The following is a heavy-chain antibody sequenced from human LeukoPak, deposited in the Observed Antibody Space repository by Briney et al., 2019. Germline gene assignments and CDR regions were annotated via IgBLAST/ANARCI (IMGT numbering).Heavy chain of an antibody. J-gene: IGHJ3*02. V-gene: IGHV1-18*01. Sequence: ASVKVSCKASGYIFSIYSISWVRQAPGQGLEWMVWISAYNGDTNYVQKFQGRVTMTTDTSTRTAYMELKSLRSDDTAVYYCAREEGAPIAAANIWGLGTKVTVSS. CDR1: GYIFSIYS. D-gene: IGHD6-13*01. CDR3: AREEGAPIAAANI. CDR2: ISAYNGDT.